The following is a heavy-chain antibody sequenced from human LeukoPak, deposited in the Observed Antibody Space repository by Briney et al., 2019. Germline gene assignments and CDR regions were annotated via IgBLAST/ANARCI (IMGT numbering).Heavy chain of an antibody. CDR2: IKSKPDGGTT. J-gene: IGHJ3*02. V-gene: IGHV3-15*01. D-gene: IGHD2-15*01. CDR3: AGDPGYCSGGSCAFDI. Sequence: GGSLRLSCAGSGFTFSNAWMNWVRQAPGKGLEWLGRIKSKPDGGTTDYAAPVKGKFTISRDDSKNTVYLQMNSLRAEDTAVYYCAGDPGYCSGGSCAFDIWGQGTMVTVSS. CDR1: GFTFSNAW.